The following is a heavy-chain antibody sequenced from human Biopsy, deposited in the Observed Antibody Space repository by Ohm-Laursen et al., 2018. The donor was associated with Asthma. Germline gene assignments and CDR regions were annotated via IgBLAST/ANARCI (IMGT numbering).Heavy chain of an antibody. D-gene: IGHD2-8*02. Sequence: PTQTLTLTRTFSGFSLTTIGVGVAWIRQPPGNAPEGLACIYWDEDKRHSSALKSRHTITKETSKNKVVLTMTNMGPVDTATYYCARRLCIGGACYDAFDIWGQGTMVTVSS. CDR2: IYWDEDK. J-gene: IGHJ3*02. CDR3: ARRLCIGGACYDAFDI. CDR1: GFSLTTIGVG. V-gene: IGHV2-5*02.